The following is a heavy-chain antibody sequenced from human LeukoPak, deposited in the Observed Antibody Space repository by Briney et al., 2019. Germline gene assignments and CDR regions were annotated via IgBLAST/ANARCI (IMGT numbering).Heavy chain of an antibody. CDR2: IYSGGST. CDR1: GFTVSSNY. V-gene: IGHV3-66*02. J-gene: IGHJ4*02. CDR3: ARVYERYDFWSGYSESFDY. D-gene: IGHD3-3*01. Sequence: GGSLRLSCAASGFTVSSNYMSWVRQAPGKGLEWVSVIYSGGSTYYADSVKGRFTISRDNSKNTLCLQMNSLRAEDTAVYYCARVYERYDFWSGYSESFDYWGQGTLVTVSS.